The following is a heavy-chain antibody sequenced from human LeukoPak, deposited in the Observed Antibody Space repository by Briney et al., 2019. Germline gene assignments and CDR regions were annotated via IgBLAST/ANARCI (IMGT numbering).Heavy chain of an antibody. D-gene: IGHD3-10*01. V-gene: IGHV4-59*01. Sequence: SETLSLTCTLSGGSISSNYWSWIRQPPRKGLEWIGYIFYSGSTNYNAALKSRGTITVDTSKNKFSLKLSSVTGADTAVYYCARAYGSGSYYVFDYWGQGTLVTVSS. CDR3: ARAYGSGSYYVFDY. CDR1: GGSISSNY. CDR2: IFYSGST. J-gene: IGHJ4*02.